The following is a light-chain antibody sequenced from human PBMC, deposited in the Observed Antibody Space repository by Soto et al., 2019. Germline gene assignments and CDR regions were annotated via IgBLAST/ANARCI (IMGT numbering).Light chain of an antibody. CDR3: QHYYIYLMYT. J-gene: IGKJ2*01. CDR2: KAS. Sequence: DIQMTQSPSTLSASVGDRVTITCRASQTIGNWLAWYQKKPGKAPNLLIYKASSLQSGVPSRFSGSGSGTEFTLTITSLQPDDSATYYCQHYYIYLMYTFGQGTRLEIK. CDR1: QTIGNW. V-gene: IGKV1-5*03.